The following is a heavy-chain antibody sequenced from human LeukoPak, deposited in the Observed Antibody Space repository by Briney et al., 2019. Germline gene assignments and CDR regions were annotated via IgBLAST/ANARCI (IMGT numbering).Heavy chain of an antibody. D-gene: IGHD3-16*02. CDR3: AKDLTMITFGRVIVIGY. V-gene: IGHV3-23*01. Sequence: GGSLRLSCAASGLTVSSNYMSWVRQAPGKGLEWVSAISGSGGSTYYADSVKGRFTISRDNSKNTLYLQMNSLRAEDTAVYYCAKDLTMITFGRVIVIGYWGQGTLVTVSS. CDR1: GLTVSSNY. CDR2: ISGSGGST. J-gene: IGHJ4*02.